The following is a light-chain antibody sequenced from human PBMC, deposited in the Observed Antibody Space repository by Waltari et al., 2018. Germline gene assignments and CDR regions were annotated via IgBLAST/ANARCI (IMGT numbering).Light chain of an antibody. J-gene: IGKJ1*01. Sequence: QSVLYSSNNKNYLAWYQQKPGQPPKLLIRWASTRESVVPDRFSGSGSGTDFTLTISSLQAEDVAVYYCQQYYRSRTFGQGTRVEIK. V-gene: IGKV4-1*01. CDR1: QSVLYSSNNKNY. CDR2: WAS. CDR3: QQYYRSRT.